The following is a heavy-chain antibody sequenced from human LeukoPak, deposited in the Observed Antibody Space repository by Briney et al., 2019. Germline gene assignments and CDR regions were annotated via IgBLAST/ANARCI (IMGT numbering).Heavy chain of an antibody. CDR2: ISYDGSNK. CDR3: ARAPGGFHGDYSPIAY. Sequence: GGSLRLSCAASGFTFSSYGMHWVRQAPGKGLEWVAVISYDGSNKYYADSVKGRFTISRDNSQNTLFLQMNSLRAEETAMYYCARAPGGFHGDYSPIAYWGQGTLVTVSS. J-gene: IGHJ4*02. CDR1: GFTFSSYG. D-gene: IGHD4-17*01. V-gene: IGHV3-30*03.